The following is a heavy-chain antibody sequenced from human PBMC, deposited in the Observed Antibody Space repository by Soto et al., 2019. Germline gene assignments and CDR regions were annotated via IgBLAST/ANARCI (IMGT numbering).Heavy chain of an antibody. CDR2: MNPNSGNT. J-gene: IGHJ6*04. CDR1: GYTFTSYD. D-gene: IGHD2-8*01. V-gene: IGHV1-8*01. Sequence: ASVKVSCKASGYTFTSYDINWVRQATGQGLEWMGWMNPNSGNTGYAQKFQGRVTMTRNTSISTAYMELSSLRSEDTAVYYCARGPRYCTYGVCYRRYYYYGMDVWGEGTTVTASS. CDR3: ARGPRYCTYGVCYRRYYYYGMDV.